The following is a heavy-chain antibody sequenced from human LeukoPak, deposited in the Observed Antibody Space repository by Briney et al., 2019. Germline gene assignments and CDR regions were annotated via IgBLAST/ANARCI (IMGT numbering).Heavy chain of an antibody. J-gene: IGHJ5*02. CDR1: GYTFTGYY. CDR2: INPNSGGT. CDR3: ARVVVPAHNWFDP. Sequence: ASVKVSCKASGYTFTGYYMHWVRQAPGQGLEWMGWINPNSGGTNYAQKFQGRVTMTRDTSISTAYMELSRLRSDDTAVYYCARVVVPAHNWFDPWGQGTLVTVSS. V-gene: IGHV1-2*02. D-gene: IGHD2-2*01.